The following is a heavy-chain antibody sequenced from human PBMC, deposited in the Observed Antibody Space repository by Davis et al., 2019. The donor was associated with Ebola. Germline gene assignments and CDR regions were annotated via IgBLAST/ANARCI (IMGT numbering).Heavy chain of an antibody. J-gene: IGHJ4*02. CDR2: INAGNGNT. Sequence: ASVKVSCKASGGTFSSYAISWVRQAPGQGLEWMGWINAGNGNTKYSQKFQGRVTITRDTSASTAYMELSSLRSEDTAVYYCARQGFFDYWGQGTLVTVSS. V-gene: IGHV1-3*01. CDR3: ARQGFFDY. CDR1: GGTFSSYA.